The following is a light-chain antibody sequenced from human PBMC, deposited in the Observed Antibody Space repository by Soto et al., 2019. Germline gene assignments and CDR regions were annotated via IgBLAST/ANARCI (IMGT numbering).Light chain of an antibody. Sequence: QPVLTQPPSVSGAPGQRVTISCTGSSSNIGAGYDVHWYQQLPGTAPKLLIYGNSNRPSGVPDRFSGSKSGTSASLAITGLQADDEADYYCQSYDTMSASYVFGTGTKVTVL. V-gene: IGLV1-40*01. CDR1: SSNIGAGYD. CDR3: QSYDTMSASYV. J-gene: IGLJ1*01. CDR2: GNS.